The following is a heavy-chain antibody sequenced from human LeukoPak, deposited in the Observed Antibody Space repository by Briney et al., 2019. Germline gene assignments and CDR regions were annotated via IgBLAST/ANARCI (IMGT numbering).Heavy chain of an antibody. V-gene: IGHV1-69*04. CDR1: GGTFSSYA. D-gene: IGHD5-12*01. Sequence: WASVKVSCKASGGTFSSYAISWVRQAPGQGLEWMGRIIPILGIANYAQKFQGRVTITADKSTSTAYMELSSLRSEDTAVYYCARDMVATDFDYWGQGTLVTVSS. CDR2: IIPILGIA. J-gene: IGHJ4*02. CDR3: ARDMVATDFDY.